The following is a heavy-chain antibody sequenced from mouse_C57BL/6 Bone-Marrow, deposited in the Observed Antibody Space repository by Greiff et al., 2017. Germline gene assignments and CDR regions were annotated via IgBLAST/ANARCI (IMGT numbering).Heavy chain of an antibody. CDR1: GYTFTSYW. CDR3: ARPPSLYYGSSYFDY. CDR2: IHPNSGST. Sequence: VQVQQPGAELVKPGASVKLSCKASGYTFTSYWMHWVKQRPGQGLEWIGMIHPNSGSTNYNEKFKSKATLTVDKSSSTAYMQLSSLTSEDSAVYYCARPPSLYYGSSYFDYWGQGTTLTVSS. J-gene: IGHJ2*01. V-gene: IGHV1-64*01. D-gene: IGHD1-1*01.